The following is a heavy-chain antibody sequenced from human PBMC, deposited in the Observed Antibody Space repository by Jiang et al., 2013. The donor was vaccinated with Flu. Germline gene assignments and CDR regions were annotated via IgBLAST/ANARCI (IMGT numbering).Heavy chain of an antibody. CDR3: ARVAIGSGSHPLN. J-gene: IGHJ4*02. CDR2: LYYSGST. D-gene: IGHD3-10*01. CDR1: GGSINSYY. V-gene: IGHV4-59*01. Sequence: KPSETLSLTCTVSGGSINSYYWSWIRQPPGTGLEWIGYLYYSGSTKYNPSLKSRVTISVDTSKNQFSLKLSSVTAADTAVYYCARVAIGSGSHPLNWGQGTLVTVSS.